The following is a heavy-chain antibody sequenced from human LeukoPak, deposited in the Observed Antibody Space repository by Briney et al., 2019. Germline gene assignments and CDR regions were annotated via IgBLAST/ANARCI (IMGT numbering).Heavy chain of an antibody. CDR1: GGSISSYY. D-gene: IGHD2-15*01. V-gene: IGHV4-59*01. CDR2: IYYSGST. Sequence: SETLSPTCTVSGGSISSYYWSWIRQPPGKRLEWIGYIYYSGSTNYTPSLKSRVTISVDTSKIQFSLKLISVTAADTAVYYCAREIPRPCSGGSCSADPPFDYWGQGTLVTVSS. J-gene: IGHJ4*02. CDR3: AREIPRPCSGGSCSADPPFDY.